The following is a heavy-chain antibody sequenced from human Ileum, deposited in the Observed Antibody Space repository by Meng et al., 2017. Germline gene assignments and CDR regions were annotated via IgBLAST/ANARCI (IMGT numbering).Heavy chain of an antibody. D-gene: IGHD3-10*01. V-gene: IGHV4-30-4*01. CDR3: ARERRHYYGSGSFDY. CDR1: GGSFSSDNYY. Sequence: QAQLQESGSGLVKPSQTLSLTCSVSGGSFSSDNYYWTWIRQTPGKGLEWIGLTYYNGSPFYNPSLRSRVTISVDTSKDQFSLKLTSVTAADTAVYYCARERRHYYGSGSFDYWGQGILVTVSS. CDR2: TYYNGSP. J-gene: IGHJ4*02.